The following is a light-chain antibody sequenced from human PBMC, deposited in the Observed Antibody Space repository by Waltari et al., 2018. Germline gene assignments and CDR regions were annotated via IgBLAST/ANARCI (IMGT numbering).Light chain of an antibody. CDR3: CSYAGSNTFV. CDR2: DVS. V-gene: IGLV2-11*01. Sequence: QAALTQPPSVSGSPGQSVTISCTGASSDIGGYNYVSWYQPDPGQAPKLMIYDVSKLPSGVSDLFSGSKSGNTDSLTISVLQAEDEADYYCCSYAGSNTFVFGSGTKLTVL. CDR1: SSDIGGYNY. J-gene: IGLJ6*01.